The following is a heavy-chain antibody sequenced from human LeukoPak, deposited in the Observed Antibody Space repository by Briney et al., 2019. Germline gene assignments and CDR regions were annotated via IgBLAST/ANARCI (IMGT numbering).Heavy chain of an antibody. V-gene: IGHV1-69*05. D-gene: IGHD3-22*01. CDR1: GGSIRGYG. CDR3: AAEAVHDSGGYYPSLDY. CDR2: ISPVVGTA. Sequence: GASVKVSCTVSGGSIRGYGFTWGRQAPGQGLEWMGGISPVVGTAAYAQEFKGRVTLTTDESTSTAYLDVSSLRHEDTAIYYCAAEAVHDSGGYYPSLDYWGQGTLVTVSS. J-gene: IGHJ4*02.